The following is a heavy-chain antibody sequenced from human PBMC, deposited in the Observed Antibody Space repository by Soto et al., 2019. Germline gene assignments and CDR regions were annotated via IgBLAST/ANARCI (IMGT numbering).Heavy chain of an antibody. V-gene: IGHV1-18*01. Sequence: QVELVQSGAEMKKPGASVKVSCKASGYTFTNYGISWVRQAPGQGLEWMGWISDFDGHINYAQKFQGRVTLTIDTSTSTAYMDLRRLTSDGAAIYYCSRGYGRWGEDWFGPWGQGTLVTVSS. CDR2: ISDFDGHI. J-gene: IGHJ5*02. CDR1: GYTFTNYG. D-gene: IGHD3-16*01. CDR3: SRGYGRWGEDWFGP.